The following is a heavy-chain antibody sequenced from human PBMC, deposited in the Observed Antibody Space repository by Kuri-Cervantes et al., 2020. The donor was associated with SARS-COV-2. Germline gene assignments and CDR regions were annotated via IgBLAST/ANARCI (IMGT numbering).Heavy chain of an antibody. J-gene: IGHJ3*02. CDR1: GFTFSSYG. CDR3: ARSDYGDYGRGDAFDI. D-gene: IGHD4-17*01. Sequence: GESLKISCAASGFTFSSYGMHWVRQAPGKGLEWVSSISSSSSYIYYADSVKGRFTISGDNAKNSLYLQMNSLRAEDTAVYYCARSDYGDYGRGDAFDIWGQGTMVTVSS. CDR2: ISSSSSYI. V-gene: IGHV3-21*01.